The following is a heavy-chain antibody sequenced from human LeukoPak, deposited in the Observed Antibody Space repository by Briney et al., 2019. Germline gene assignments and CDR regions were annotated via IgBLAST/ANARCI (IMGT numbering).Heavy chain of an antibody. D-gene: IGHD3-3*01. CDR1: GGSISSSSYY. CDR3: ARHVAIFGVVLYAFDI. CDR2: IYYSGST. V-gene: IGHV4-39*01. J-gene: IGHJ3*02. Sequence: SETLSLTCTVSGGSISSSSYYWGWIRQPPGKGLEWIGSIYYSGSTYYNPSLKSRVTISVDTSKNQFSLKLSSVTAADTAVYYCARHVAIFGVVLYAFDIWGQGTMVTVSS.